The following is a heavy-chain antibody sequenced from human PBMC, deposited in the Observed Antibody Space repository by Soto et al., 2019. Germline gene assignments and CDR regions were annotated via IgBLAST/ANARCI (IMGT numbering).Heavy chain of an antibody. CDR3: ARVVATVAGPYGMDV. CDR2: ISAYNGNT. D-gene: IGHD6-19*01. Sequence: QVQLVQSGAEVKKPGASVKVSCRASGYTFTSYVIRWVRKAPAQGLEWMGWISAYNGNTNFAQKLQGRVTMTTDTSTSTAYMELRSLRSDDTAVYYCARVVATVAGPYGMDVWGQGTTVTVSS. CDR1: GYTFTSYV. J-gene: IGHJ6*02. V-gene: IGHV1-18*01.